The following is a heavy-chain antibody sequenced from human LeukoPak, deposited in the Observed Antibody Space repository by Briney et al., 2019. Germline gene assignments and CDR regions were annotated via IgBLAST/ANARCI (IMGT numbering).Heavy chain of an antibody. D-gene: IGHD7-27*01. V-gene: IGHV3-23*01. CDR2: ISGSGVT. Sequence: GGSLRLSCAASGFTFSTSAMTWVRQAPGKGLEWVSGISGSGVTDYADSVKGRFTISRDNSKNTLYLQMNSLRAEGTAVYYCAKDLNWGGRWGQGTLVTVSS. J-gene: IGHJ4*02. CDR3: AKDLNWGGR. CDR1: GFTFSTSA.